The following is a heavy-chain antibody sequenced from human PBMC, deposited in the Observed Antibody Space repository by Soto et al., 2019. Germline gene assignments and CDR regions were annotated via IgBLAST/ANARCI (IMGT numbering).Heavy chain of an antibody. D-gene: IGHD7-27*01. CDR3: ARDLSWGSNWYYYMDV. Sequence: GGSLRLSCATSGFILSDCAMNWVRQAPEKGLEWVSYISSSSSVIDYADTVKGRFNDSRDNARNSLYLQMNSLRAEDTAVYYCARDLSWGSNWYYYMDVWGKGTTVTVSS. V-gene: IGHV3-48*01. J-gene: IGHJ6*03. CDR2: ISSSSSVI. CDR1: GFILSDCA.